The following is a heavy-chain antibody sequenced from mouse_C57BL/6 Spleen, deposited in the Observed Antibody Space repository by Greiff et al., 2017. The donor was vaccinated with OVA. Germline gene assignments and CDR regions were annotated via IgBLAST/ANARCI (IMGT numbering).Heavy chain of an antibody. J-gene: IGHJ3*01. V-gene: IGHV1-80*01. CDR2: IYPGDGDT. Sequence: QVHVKQSGAELVKPGASVKISCKASGYAFSSYWMNWVKQRPGKGLEWIGQIYPGDGDTNYNGKFKGKATLTADKSSSTAYMQLSSLTSEDSAVYFCATFYDYDAWFAYWGQGTLVTVSA. CDR1: GYAFSSYW. D-gene: IGHD2-4*01. CDR3: ATFYDYDAWFAY.